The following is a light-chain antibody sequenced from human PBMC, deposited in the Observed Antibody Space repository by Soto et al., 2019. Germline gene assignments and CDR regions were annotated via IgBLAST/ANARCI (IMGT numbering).Light chain of an antibody. CDR1: QSVSSSY. Sequence: EIVLTQSPGTLSLSPGERATLSCRASQSVSSSYLAWYQQKPGQAPRLLIYGASSRATGIPDRLSGSGSGTDSTLTISRLEPEDFAVYYCQQYGSSPALTFGGGTKVDIK. CDR3: QQYGSSPALT. CDR2: GAS. J-gene: IGKJ4*01. V-gene: IGKV3-20*01.